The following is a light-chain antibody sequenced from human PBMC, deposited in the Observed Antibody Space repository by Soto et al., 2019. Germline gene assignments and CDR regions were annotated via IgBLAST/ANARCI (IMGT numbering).Light chain of an antibody. CDR2: AAS. CDR1: QTISSY. CDR3: QQSYITPHT. V-gene: IGKV1-39*01. Sequence: DMQMTQSPSSLSASVGDRVTITCRASQTISSYLNWYQHKPGKAPNLLIYAASSLQSGVPSRFSGSGSGTDFTLTINSLQPEDFATYYCQQSYITPHTFGQGTRLEIK. J-gene: IGKJ5*01.